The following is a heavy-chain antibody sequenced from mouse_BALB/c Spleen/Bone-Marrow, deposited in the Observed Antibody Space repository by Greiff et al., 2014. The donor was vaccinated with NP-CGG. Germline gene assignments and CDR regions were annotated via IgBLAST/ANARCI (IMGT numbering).Heavy chain of an antibody. CDR3: ARYNYGSSQFAY. Sequence: VQLKESGAELVKPGASVKLSCTASGFNIKDTYMHWVKQRPEQGLEWIGRIDPANGNTKYDPKFQGKATITADTSSNTAYLQLSSLTSEDTAVYDCARYNYGSSQFAYWGQGTLVTVSA. CDR2: IDPANGNT. J-gene: IGHJ3*01. V-gene: IGHV14-3*02. D-gene: IGHD1-1*01. CDR1: GFNIKDTY.